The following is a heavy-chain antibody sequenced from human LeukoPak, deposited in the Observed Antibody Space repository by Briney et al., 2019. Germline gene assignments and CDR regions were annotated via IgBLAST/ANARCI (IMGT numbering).Heavy chain of an antibody. Sequence: GGSLRLSCAASGFTFSNFDTHWVRQAPGKGLDWVAVIWHDGRNAYYAESVKGRFTISRDNSKNTLYLEMNSLSAEDRAVYYCAKDSRGFGEPSSLWFDPWGQGTLVTVSS. J-gene: IGHJ5*02. D-gene: IGHD3-16*01. CDR1: GFTFSNFD. CDR3: AKDSRGFGEPSSLWFDP. CDR2: IWHDGRNA. V-gene: IGHV3-33*06.